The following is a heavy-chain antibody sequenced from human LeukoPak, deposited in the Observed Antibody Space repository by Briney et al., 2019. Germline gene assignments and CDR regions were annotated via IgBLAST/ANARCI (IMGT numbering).Heavy chain of an antibody. J-gene: IGHJ4*02. Sequence: GASVKVSCKTSGFTFTGYYIHWLRQAPGQGLEWMGWINPKRGDTNYAPKFQGRVTMTRDTSIRTAYMDLSSLRSDDTAVYCCARDWGMVAGTAGDYWGQGTLVTVSS. CDR1: GFTFTGYY. CDR3: ARDWGMVAGTAGDY. V-gene: IGHV1-2*02. D-gene: IGHD6-19*01. CDR2: INPKRGDT.